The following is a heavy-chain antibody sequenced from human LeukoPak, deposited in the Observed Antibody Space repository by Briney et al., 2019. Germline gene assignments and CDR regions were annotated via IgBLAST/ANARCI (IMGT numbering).Heavy chain of an antibody. J-gene: IGHJ5*02. CDR2: INPNSGGT. D-gene: IGHD1-26*01. CDR3: ASTSGSYSLSWFDP. V-gene: IGHV1-2*02. Sequence: GASVKVSCKASGYTFTGYYMHWVRQAPGQGLEWMGWINPNSGGTNYAQKFQGRVTMTRDTSISTAYMELSSLRSEDTAVYYCASTSGSYSLSWFDPWGQGTLVTVSS. CDR1: GYTFTGYY.